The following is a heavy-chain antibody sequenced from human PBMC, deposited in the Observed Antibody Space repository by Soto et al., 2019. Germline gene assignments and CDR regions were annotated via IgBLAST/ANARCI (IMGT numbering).Heavy chain of an antibody. CDR2: ISSSSSYT. D-gene: IGHD3-9*01. Sequence: PGGSLRLSCAASGFTFSDYYMSWIRQAPGKGLEWVSYISSSSSYTNYADSVKGRFTISRDNAKNSLYLQMNSLRAEDTAVYYCARGGYDILTGYPYFDYWGQGTLVTVSS. V-gene: IGHV3-11*06. CDR3: ARGGYDILTGYPYFDY. CDR1: GFTFSDYY. J-gene: IGHJ4*02.